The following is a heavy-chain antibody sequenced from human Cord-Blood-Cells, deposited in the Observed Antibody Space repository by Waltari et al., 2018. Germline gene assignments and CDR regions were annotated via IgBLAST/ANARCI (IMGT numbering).Heavy chain of an antibody. Sequence: QVQLVQSGAEVKKPGASVKVSCKVSGYTLTELSMHWVRQAPGKGLEWMGGFDTEDGETIYAQKFQGRVTMTEDTSTDTAYMELSSLRSEDTAVYYCATQGPLTGELKQAVLNDYWGQGTLVTVSS. CDR2: FDTEDGET. D-gene: IGHD7-27*01. CDR3: ATQGPLTGELKQAVLNDY. V-gene: IGHV1-24*01. CDR1: GYTLTELS. J-gene: IGHJ4*02.